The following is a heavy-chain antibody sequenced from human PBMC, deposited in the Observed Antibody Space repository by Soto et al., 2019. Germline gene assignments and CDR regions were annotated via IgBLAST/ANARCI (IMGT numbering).Heavy chain of an antibody. V-gene: IGHV3-21*01. CDR3: GRIRDYCSSSSCSYPFDY. J-gene: IGHJ4*02. CDR1: GFTYSSYS. D-gene: IGHD2-2*01. Sequence: PGGSLRLSCAVSGFTYSSYSMNWVRQAPGKGLEWVSSISSTSIYIYYADSVRGRFTISRDNAKNSLSLHMNSLRAEDTAVYYCGRIRDYCSSSSCSYPFDYWGQGTLVTVSS. CDR2: ISSTSIYI.